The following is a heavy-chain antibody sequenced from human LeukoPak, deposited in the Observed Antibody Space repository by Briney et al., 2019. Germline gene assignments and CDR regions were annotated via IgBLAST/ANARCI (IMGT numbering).Heavy chain of an antibody. CDR1: GYTFTGYY. CDR2: INPNSGGT. CDR3: ARRCPQTDGFDP. J-gene: IGHJ5*02. V-gene: IGHV1-2*02. Sequence: ASVKVSCKTSGYTFTGYYMHWVRQAPGQGLEWMGWINPNSGGTNYAQKFQGRVTMTRDTSISTAYMELSRLRSDDTAVYYCARRCPQTDGFDPWGQGTLVTVSS. D-gene: IGHD1-14*01.